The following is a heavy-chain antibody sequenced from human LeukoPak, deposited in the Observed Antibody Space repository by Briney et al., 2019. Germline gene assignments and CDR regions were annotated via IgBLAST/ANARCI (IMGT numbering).Heavy chain of an antibody. CDR3: ARNHRYAFDN. Sequence: GSSLRLSCAASGFTFIDYCMKWVRQAPGQGLEGISYVGISSGNTKYADSVKGRFTITADSAKNSVFLQMNSLRVEDTAVDYCARNHRYAFDNWGQGTLVTVSS. CDR2: VGISSGNT. D-gene: IGHD5-12*01. CDR1: GFTFIDYC. J-gene: IGHJ4*02. V-gene: IGHV3-11*03.